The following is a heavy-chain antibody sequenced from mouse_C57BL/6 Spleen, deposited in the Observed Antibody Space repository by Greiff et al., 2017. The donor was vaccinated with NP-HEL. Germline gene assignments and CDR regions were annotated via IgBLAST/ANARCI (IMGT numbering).Heavy chain of an antibody. CDR2: ISSGGSYT. J-gene: IGHJ2*01. CDR1: GFTFSSYG. D-gene: IGHD3-1*01. V-gene: IGHV5-6*01. CDR3: ARAWEGGYDD. Sequence: EVKLVESGGDLVKPGGSLKLSCAASGFTFSSYGMSWVRQTPDKRLEWVATISSGGSYTYYLDSVKGRFTISRDNAKNTLYLQMSSLKSEDTAMYYCARAWEGGYDDWGQGTTLTVSS.